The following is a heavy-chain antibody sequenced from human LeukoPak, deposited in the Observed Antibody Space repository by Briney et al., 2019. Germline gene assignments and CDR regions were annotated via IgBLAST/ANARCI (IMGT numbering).Heavy chain of an antibody. J-gene: IGHJ4*02. CDR2: MYHSGST. CDR1: GGSISSYY. Sequence: SETLSLTYTVSGGSISSYYWSWIRQPPGQGLEWIGYMYHSGSTNYNPSLKTRVTISLDTSKNKFSLNLSSVTAADTAVYYCAVGILSYLYFDYWGQGTLVTVSS. CDR3: AVGILSYLYFDY. V-gene: IGHV4-59*01. D-gene: IGHD3-9*01.